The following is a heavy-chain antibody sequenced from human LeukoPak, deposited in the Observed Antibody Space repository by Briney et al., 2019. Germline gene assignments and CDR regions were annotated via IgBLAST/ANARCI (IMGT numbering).Heavy chain of an antibody. V-gene: IGHV4-34*01. CDR3: ARVYYYDSSGYYYLRHFDY. CDR1: GESFSGYY. D-gene: IGHD3-22*01. J-gene: IGHJ4*02. CDR2: INHSGST. Sequence: SETLSLTCAVYGESFSGYYWGWIRQPPGKGVEWIGEINHSGSTNCNPSLKSRVTISVDTSKNQFSLKLSSVTAADTAVYYCARVYYYDSSGYYYLRHFDYWGQGTLVTVSS.